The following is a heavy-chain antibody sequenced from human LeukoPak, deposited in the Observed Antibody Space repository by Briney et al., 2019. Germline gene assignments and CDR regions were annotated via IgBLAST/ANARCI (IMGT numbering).Heavy chain of an antibody. J-gene: IGHJ4*02. D-gene: IGHD7-27*01. V-gene: IGHV3-30*03. CDR2: LSYDGSEK. Sequence: PGRSLRLSCAASGFTFSTYGMHWVRQAPGKGLECVAVLSYDGSEKYYAYSVKGRCTLSRDNSKNTLYLQMNSLTAKDTAVYYCARHSPGTGAHYFDYWGQGTLATVSS. CDR1: GFTFSTYG. CDR3: ARHSPGTGAHYFDY.